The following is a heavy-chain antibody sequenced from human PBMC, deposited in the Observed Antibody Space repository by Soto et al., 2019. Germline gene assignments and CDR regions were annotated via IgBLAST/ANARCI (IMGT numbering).Heavy chain of an antibody. V-gene: IGHV3-33*01. CDR2: LWYDGSNK. CDR3: ASIGQGQWLVSETFDY. Sequence: GGSLRLSCAASGFTFSSYGMHWVRKAPGKGLEWVAVLWYDGSNKYYADSVKGRFTISRDNSKNTLYLQMNSLRAEDTAVYYCASIGQGQWLVSETFDYWGQGTLVTVSS. D-gene: IGHD6-19*01. J-gene: IGHJ4*02. CDR1: GFTFSSYG.